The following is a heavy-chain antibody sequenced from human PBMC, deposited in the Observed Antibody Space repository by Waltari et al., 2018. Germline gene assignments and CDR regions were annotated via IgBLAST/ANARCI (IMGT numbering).Heavy chain of an antibody. J-gene: IGHJ3*01. D-gene: IGHD3-10*01. V-gene: IGHV1-69-2*01. CDR2: LDPEDGQA. CDR3: AAALGGGISASRPFHF. CDR1: GATFTDNY. Sequence: VQLLQSGAEVKKPGTPVKISCKVSGATFTDNYIHWIQQAPGKGLQWMGLLDPEDGQAVYAEKFQGRVTMTADTSIHTAYMELTSLTSEDTAFYYCAAALGGGISASRPFHFWGQGTMITVSS.